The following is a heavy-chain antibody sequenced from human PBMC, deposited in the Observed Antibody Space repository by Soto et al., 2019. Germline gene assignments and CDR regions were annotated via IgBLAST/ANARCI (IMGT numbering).Heavy chain of an antibody. Sequence: ASETLSLTCTVSGGSISSYYWSWIRQPPGKGLEWIGYIYYSGSTNYNPSLKSRVTISVDTSKNQFSLKLSSVTAADTAVYYCARKAGRLWSGYYRDYYGMDVWGQGTTVTVSS. CDR1: GGSISSYY. J-gene: IGHJ6*02. CDR3: ARKAGRLWSGYYRDYYGMDV. V-gene: IGHV4-59*01. CDR2: IYYSGST. D-gene: IGHD3-3*01.